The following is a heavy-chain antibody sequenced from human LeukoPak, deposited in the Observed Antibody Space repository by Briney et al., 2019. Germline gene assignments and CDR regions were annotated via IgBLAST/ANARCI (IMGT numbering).Heavy chain of an antibody. V-gene: IGHV3-21*01. CDR2: ISGSSSYI. CDR1: GFAFSSYS. CDR3: ARGAVAGYYYYYMDV. D-gene: IGHD6-19*01. J-gene: IGHJ6*03. Sequence: PGGSLRLSCAASGFAFSSYSMNWVRQAPGKGLEWVSSISGSSSYIYYADSVKGRFTISRDNAKNSLYLQMNSLRAEDTAVYYCARGAVAGYYYYYMDVWGKGTTVTVSS.